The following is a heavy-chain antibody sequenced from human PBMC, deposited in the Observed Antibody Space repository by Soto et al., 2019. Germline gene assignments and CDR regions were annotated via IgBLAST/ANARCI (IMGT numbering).Heavy chain of an antibody. D-gene: IGHD2-15*01. CDR2: IYYSGST. V-gene: IGHV4-59*01. CDR3: AXDCSGDSPNYYYYGMDV. J-gene: IGHJ6*02. Sequence: NPSETLSLTCTVSGGSISSYYWSWIRQPPGKGLEWIGYIYYSGSTNYNPSLKSRVTISVDTSKNQFSLKLSSVTAADTAVYYCAXDCSGDSPNYYYYGMDVWGQGTTVTVSS. CDR1: GGSISSYY.